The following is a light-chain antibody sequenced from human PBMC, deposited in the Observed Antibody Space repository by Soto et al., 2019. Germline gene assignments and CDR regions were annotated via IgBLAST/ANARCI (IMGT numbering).Light chain of an antibody. CDR3: QQLDSCPRT. CDR2: DAS. V-gene: IGKV1-13*02. Sequence: IQLTQSPSSLSASVGDTATITCRASQGISSALAWYQQKPGHAPKLLIYDASSWESGVPPRFSGRGSGTDFTLTISSLEPEDFATYYCQQLDSCPRTFGPGTKVDIK. J-gene: IGKJ3*01. CDR1: QGISSA.